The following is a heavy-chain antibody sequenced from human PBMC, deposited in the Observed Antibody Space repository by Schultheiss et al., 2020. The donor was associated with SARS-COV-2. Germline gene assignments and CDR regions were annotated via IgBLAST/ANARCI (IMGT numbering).Heavy chain of an antibody. Sequence: ASVKVSCKASGYTFTSYAMHWVRQAPRQRLEWMGWSNAGNGNTKYSQEFQGRVTITRDTSASTAYMELSSLRSEDTAVYYCATTTNCSGGSCYFGGYYYYYYGMDVWGQGTTVTVS. J-gene: IGHJ6*02. CDR1: GYTFTSYA. CDR2: SNAGNGNT. CDR3: ATTTNCSGGSCYFGGYYYYYYGMDV. D-gene: IGHD2-15*01. V-gene: IGHV1-3*01.